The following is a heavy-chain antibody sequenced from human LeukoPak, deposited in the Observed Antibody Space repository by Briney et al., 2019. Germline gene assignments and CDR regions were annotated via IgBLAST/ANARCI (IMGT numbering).Heavy chain of an antibody. J-gene: IGHJ3*02. V-gene: IGHV3-23*01. CDR1: GFTFTNYA. Sequence: GGSLRLSCAASGFTFTNYALSWVRQAPGKGLEWVSTISGSGGTTYYADSVQGRFTISRDNSKNTLYLQMNSLRAEDTALYYCAKVGSSSWVHNAFDIWGQGTMVTVSS. CDR2: ISGSGGTT. CDR3: AKVGSSSWVHNAFDI. D-gene: IGHD6-13*01.